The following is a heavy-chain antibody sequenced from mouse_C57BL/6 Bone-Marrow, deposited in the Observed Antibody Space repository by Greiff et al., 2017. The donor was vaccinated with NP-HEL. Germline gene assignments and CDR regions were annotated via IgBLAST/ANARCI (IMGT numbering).Heavy chain of an antibody. J-gene: IGHJ1*03. CDR3: TTDYYWSSFFWYFDV. CDR2: IDPENGDT. CDR1: GFNIKDDY. Sequence: EVQLQQSGAELVRPGASVKLSCTASGFNIKDDYMHWVKQRPEQGLEWIGWIDPENGDTEYASKFQGKATITADTSSNTAYLQLSSLTSEDTAVYYCTTDYYWSSFFWYFDVWGTGTTVTVPS. D-gene: IGHD1-1*01. V-gene: IGHV14-4*01.